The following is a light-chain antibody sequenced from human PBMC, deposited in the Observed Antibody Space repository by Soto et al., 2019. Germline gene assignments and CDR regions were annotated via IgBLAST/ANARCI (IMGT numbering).Light chain of an antibody. J-gene: IGLJ3*02. CDR2: GNS. V-gene: IGLV1-40*01. Sequence: QSVLTQPPSVSGAPGQRVTISCTGSSSSIGAGYDVHWYQQLPGTAPKLLIYGNSNRPSGVPDRFSGSKSVTSASLAITGLQAEDEADYYCQSYDSSLSGVFGGGPKVTVL. CDR3: QSYDSSLSGV. CDR1: SSSIGAGYD.